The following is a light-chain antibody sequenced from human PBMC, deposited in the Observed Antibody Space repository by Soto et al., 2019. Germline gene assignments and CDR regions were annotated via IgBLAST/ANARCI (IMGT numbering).Light chain of an antibody. CDR3: QQRSNWPS. CDR2: DAS. CDR1: QSVSFY. J-gene: IGKJ5*01. V-gene: IGKV3-11*01. Sequence: IVLTQSPATLSLSPGERATLSCRASQSVSFYLAWYQQKPGQAPRLLIYDASNRATGIPARFSASGSGTDFTLTISSLEPEDFAVYYCQQRSNWPSFGQGTRLEIK.